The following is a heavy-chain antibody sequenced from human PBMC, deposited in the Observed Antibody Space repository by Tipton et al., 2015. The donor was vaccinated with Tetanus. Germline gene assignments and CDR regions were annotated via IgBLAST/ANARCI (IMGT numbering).Heavy chain of an antibody. CDR1: GGPISSSSYY. V-gene: IGHV4-39*01. Sequence: TLSLTCTVSGGPISSSSYYWGWIRQPPGKGLEWIGSIYYSGSTYYNPSLKSRVTISVDTSKNQFSLKLSSVTAADTAVYYCARQSYYYDSSGYYFDYWGQGTLVTVSS. CDR2: IYYSGST. J-gene: IGHJ4*02. CDR3: ARQSYYYDSSGYYFDY. D-gene: IGHD3-22*01.